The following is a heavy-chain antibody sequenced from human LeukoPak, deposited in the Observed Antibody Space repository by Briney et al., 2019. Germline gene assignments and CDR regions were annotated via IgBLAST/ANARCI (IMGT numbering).Heavy chain of an antibody. CDR1: GFSFGSFW. Sequence: PGGSLRLSCAASGFSFGSFWMHWVRQVPGKGLMWVARVNLDGRSTSYAEFVKGRFTISRDNARLTVYLQMDSLRADDTAVYYCVRDVWGDRDGFFEYWGQGALVTVPT. D-gene: IGHD5-24*01. V-gene: IGHV3-74*01. CDR3: VRDVWGDRDGFFEY. CDR2: VNLDGRST. J-gene: IGHJ4*02.